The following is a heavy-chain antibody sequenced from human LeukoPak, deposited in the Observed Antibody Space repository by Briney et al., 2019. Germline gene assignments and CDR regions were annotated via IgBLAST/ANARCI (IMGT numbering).Heavy chain of an antibody. V-gene: IGHV4-39*01. Sequence: PSETLSLTCTVSGGSISSSSYYWGWIRQPPGKGLEWFGRIYYSGSTYYNPSLKSRVTISVDTSKNQFSLKLSSVTAADTAVYYCARQKVGATYFDYWGQGTLVTVSS. CDR2: IYYSGST. CDR1: GGSISSSSYY. D-gene: IGHD1-26*01. J-gene: IGHJ4*02. CDR3: ARQKVGATYFDY.